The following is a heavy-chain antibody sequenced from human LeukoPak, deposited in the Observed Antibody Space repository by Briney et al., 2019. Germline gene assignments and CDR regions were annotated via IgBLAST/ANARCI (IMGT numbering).Heavy chain of an antibody. Sequence: EVQLVESGGGLVQPGGSLRLSCAASGFTFSSYWMNWVRQAPGKGLEWVANINQDGSEKYYVDSVKGRFTISRDNGKNSLYLQMNSLRAEDTAVYYCADQVRGWTSFDYWGQGTLVTVSS. V-gene: IGHV3-7*03. CDR2: INQDGSEK. CDR1: GFTFSSYW. D-gene: IGHD6-19*01. J-gene: IGHJ4*02. CDR3: ADQVRGWTSFDY.